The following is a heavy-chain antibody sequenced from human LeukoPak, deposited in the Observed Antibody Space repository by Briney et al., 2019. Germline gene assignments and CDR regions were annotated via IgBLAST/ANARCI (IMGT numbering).Heavy chain of an antibody. CDR3: AKDVDPFGSGSYVEGFNY. CDR2: ISYDGSNK. CDR1: GFTFSSYG. J-gene: IGHJ4*02. V-gene: IGHV3-30*18. Sequence: SGGSLRLSCVVSGFTSGFTFSSYGMHWVRQAPGKGLEWVAVISYDGSNKYYADSVKGRFTISRDNSKNTLYLQMNSLRAEDTAVYYCAKDVDPFGSGSYVEGFNYWGQGTLVTVSS. D-gene: IGHD3-10*01.